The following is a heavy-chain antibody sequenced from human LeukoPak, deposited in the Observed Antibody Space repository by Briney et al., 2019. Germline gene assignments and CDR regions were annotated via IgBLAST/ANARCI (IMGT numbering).Heavy chain of an antibody. D-gene: IGHD6-13*01. CDR1: GGSISSYY. CDR2: IYYSGST. V-gene: IGHV4-59*08. J-gene: IGHJ5*02. CDR3: ARSYGYSSSWYGSDWFDP. Sequence: SETLSLTCTVSGGSISSYYWSWIRQPPGKGLEWIGYIYYSGSTNYNPSLKSRVIISVDTSKNQFSLKLSSVTAADTAVYYCARSYGYSSSWYGSDWFDPWGQGTLVTVSS.